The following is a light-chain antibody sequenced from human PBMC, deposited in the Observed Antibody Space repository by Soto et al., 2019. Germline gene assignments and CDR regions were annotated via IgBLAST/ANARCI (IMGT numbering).Light chain of an antibody. CDR3: QEYKNAPLT. Sequence: DIQMTQSPSSLSASVGDRVTITCRASQDISNYLAWYQQKPGKVPKLLIYSASSLQSGVPSRFSGSGSGTDFTLTISSLQPEDAATYYCQEYKNAPLTFGGGTKVEI. CDR1: QDISNY. V-gene: IGKV1-27*01. J-gene: IGKJ4*01. CDR2: SAS.